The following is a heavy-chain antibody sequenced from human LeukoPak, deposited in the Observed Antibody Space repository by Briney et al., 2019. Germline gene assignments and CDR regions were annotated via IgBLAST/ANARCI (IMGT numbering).Heavy chain of an antibody. D-gene: IGHD3-22*01. J-gene: IGHJ3*02. V-gene: IGHV7-4-1*02. CDR2: INTNTGNP. CDR3: ARASMYYYDSSGYSDAFDI. Sequence: ASVKVSCKASGYTFTSYAMNWVRQAPGQGLEWMGWINTNTGNPTYAQGFTGRFVFSLDTSVSTAYLQISSLKAEDTAVYYCARASMYYYDSSGYSDAFDIWGQGTMVTVSS. CDR1: GYTFTSYA.